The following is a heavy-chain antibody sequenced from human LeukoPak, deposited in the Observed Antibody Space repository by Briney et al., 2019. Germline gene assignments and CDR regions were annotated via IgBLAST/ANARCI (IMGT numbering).Heavy chain of an antibody. D-gene: IGHD3-22*01. CDR1: GYSFTSYW. CDR3: ARRRYYDSSGYSNFDY. Sequence: GESLKISCKGSGYSFTSYWIGWVRQMPGKGLEWMGIIYPGDSDTRYSPSFQGQVTISADKSISTACLQWSSLKASDTAMYYCARRRYYDSSGYSNFDYWGQGTLVTVSS. V-gene: IGHV5-51*01. CDR2: IYPGDSDT. J-gene: IGHJ4*02.